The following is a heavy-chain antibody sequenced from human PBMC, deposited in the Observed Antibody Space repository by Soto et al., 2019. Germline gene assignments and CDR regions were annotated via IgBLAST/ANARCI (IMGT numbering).Heavy chain of an antibody. CDR2: ISTYSGDT. CDR3: ARHHGPTTSENWFDP. Sequence: ASVKVSCKASGYTFFTFAISWVRQAPGQGPEWMGWISTYSGDTKYAQKFQGRVTMTTDTSTTTAYLELRSLRSDDTAVYYCARHHGPTTSENWFDPWGQGTLVTVSS. CDR1: GYTFFTFA. J-gene: IGHJ5*02. V-gene: IGHV1-18*01. D-gene: IGHD5-12*01.